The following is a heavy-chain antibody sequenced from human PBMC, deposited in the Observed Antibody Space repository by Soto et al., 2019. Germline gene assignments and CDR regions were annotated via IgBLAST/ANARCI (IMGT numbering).Heavy chain of an antibody. J-gene: IGHJ4*02. D-gene: IGHD3-16*01. CDR1: GFTFSSYA. Sequence: GGSLRLSCAASGFTFSSYAMSWVRQAPGKGLEWVSSIGSSGDTTYYADSVKGRFIISRDNPKSTLFLQMSSLRAEDTAVYYWAKQMGNNAYTAADYWGQGTLVTVS. V-gene: IGHV3-23*01. CDR2: IGSSGDTT. CDR3: AKQMGNNAYTAADY.